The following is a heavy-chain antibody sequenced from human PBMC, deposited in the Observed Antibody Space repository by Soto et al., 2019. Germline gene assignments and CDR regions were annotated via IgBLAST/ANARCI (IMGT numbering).Heavy chain of an antibody. V-gene: IGHV3-48*02. J-gene: IGHJ4*02. CDR1: GFTFSSYS. Sequence: GGSLRLSCAASGFTFSSYSMNWVRQAPGKGLEWVSYISSSSSTIYYADSVKGRFTISRDNAKNSLYLQMNSLRDEDTAVYYCARDHYYGSGSFYYFDYWGQGTLVTVSS. CDR3: ARDHYYGSGSFYYFDY. D-gene: IGHD3-10*01. CDR2: ISSSSSTI.